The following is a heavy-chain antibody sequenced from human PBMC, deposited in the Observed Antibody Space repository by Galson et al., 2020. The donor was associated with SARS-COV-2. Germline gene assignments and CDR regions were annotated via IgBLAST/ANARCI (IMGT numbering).Heavy chain of an antibody. D-gene: IGHD3-10*01. CDR1: GFSLSNARMG. CDR3: ARIQITMVRGVTIYYFDY. J-gene: IGHJ4*02. Sequence: KMSGPTLVTPTETLTLTCTVSGFSLSNARMGVRWIRQPTGKALEWLAHIFSNDDKSYSTSLKSRLTISKDTSKSQVVLTMTNMDPVDTATYYCARIQITMVRGVTIYYFDYWGQGTLVTVSS. CDR2: IFSNDDK. V-gene: IGHV2-26*01.